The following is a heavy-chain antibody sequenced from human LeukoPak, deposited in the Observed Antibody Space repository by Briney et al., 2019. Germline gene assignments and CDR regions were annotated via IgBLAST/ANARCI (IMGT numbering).Heavy chain of an antibody. Sequence: NPSETLSLTCNVSGGSISSSRYHWGWIRQPPGKGLEWIGSIYYSGSTYYNPSLKSRVTISVDTSKNQFSLKMSSVTAADTAVYYCASSILSVADGRLGYFHRWGQGSLVTVSS. J-gene: IGHJ1*01. D-gene: IGHD2-21*01. CDR3: ASSILSVADGRLGYFHR. V-gene: IGHV4-39*01. CDR1: GGSISSSRYH. CDR2: IYYSGST.